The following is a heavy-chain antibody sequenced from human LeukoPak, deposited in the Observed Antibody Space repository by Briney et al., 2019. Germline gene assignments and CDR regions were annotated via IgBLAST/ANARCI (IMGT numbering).Heavy chain of an antibody. Sequence: SETLSLTCAVYGGSLSGYYWSWIRQPPGKGLEWIGEINHSGSTNYNPSLKSRVTISVDTSKNQFSLKLSSVTAADTAVYYCAREYSSGWPDYWGQGTLVTVSS. J-gene: IGHJ4*02. D-gene: IGHD6-19*01. V-gene: IGHV4-34*01. CDR2: INHSGST. CDR1: GGSLSGYY. CDR3: AREYSSGWPDY.